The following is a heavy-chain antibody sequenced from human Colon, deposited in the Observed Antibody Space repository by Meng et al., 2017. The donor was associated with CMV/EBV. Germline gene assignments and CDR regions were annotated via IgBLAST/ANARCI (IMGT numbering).Heavy chain of an antibody. D-gene: IGHD6-13*01. J-gene: IGHJ6*02. CDR3: AKVNSGIAAAGGGYYYGMDV. V-gene: IGHV3-48*03. CDR1: GFTFSSYE. CDR2: ISSSGSTI. Sequence: GESLKISCAASGFTFSSYEMNWVRQAPGKGLEWVSYISSSGSTIYYADSVKGRFTISRDNAKNSLYLQMNSLRAEDTAVYYCAKVNSGIAAAGGGYYYGMDVWGQGTTVTVSS.